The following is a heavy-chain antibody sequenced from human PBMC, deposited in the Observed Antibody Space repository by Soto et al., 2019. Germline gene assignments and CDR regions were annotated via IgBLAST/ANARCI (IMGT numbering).Heavy chain of an antibody. J-gene: IGHJ4*02. CDR1: GRSFSGYY. CDR2: INHSGST. Sequence: SETLSLTCAVYGRSFSGYYWSWIRQPPGKGLEWIGEINHSGSTNYNPSLKSRVTISVDTSKNQFSLKLSAVTAADTAVYYCARDSSGWSSRPLKYYFDYWGQGTLVT. D-gene: IGHD6-19*01. V-gene: IGHV4-34*01. CDR3: ARDSSGWSSRPLKYYFDY.